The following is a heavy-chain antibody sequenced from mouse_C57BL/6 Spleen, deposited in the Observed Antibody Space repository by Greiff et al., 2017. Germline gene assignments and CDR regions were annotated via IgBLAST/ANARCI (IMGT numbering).Heavy chain of an antibody. V-gene: IGHV1-15*01. CDR2: IDPETGGT. CDR1: GYTFTDYE. J-gene: IGHJ3*01. D-gene: IGHD2-1*01. CDR3: TREGIYYGNFAWFAY. Sequence: QVHVKQSGAELVRPGASVTLSCKASGYTFTDYEMHWVKQTPVHGLEWIGAIDPETGGTAYNQKFKGKAILTADKSSSTAYMELRRLTSEDSAVYYCTREGIYYGNFAWFAYWGQGTLVTVSA.